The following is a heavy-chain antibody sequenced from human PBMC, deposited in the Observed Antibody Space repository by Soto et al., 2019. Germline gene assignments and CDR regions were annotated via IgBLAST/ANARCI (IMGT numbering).Heavy chain of an antibody. V-gene: IGHV1-18*01. CDR2: ISAYNGNT. Sequence: ASVKVSCKASGYTFTSYGISWVRQAPGQGLEWMGWISAYNGNTNYAQKLQGRVTMTTDTSTSTAYMELRSLRSDDTAVYYCARENQIAAAGPYMDVWGKGTTVTVSS. J-gene: IGHJ6*03. D-gene: IGHD6-13*01. CDR1: GYTFTSYG. CDR3: ARENQIAAAGPYMDV.